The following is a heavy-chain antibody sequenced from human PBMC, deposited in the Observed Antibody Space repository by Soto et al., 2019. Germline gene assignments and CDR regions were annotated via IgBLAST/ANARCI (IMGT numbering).Heavy chain of an antibody. CDR3: ATTTSGSYFDRFDY. V-gene: IGHV1-69*13. D-gene: IGHD1-26*01. J-gene: IGHJ4*02. Sequence: EASVKVSCKASGGTFSSYAISWVRQAPGQGLEWMGGIIPIFGTANYAQKFQGRVTITADESTSTAYMELSSLRSEDTAVHYCATTTSGSYFDRFDYWGQGTLVTVSS. CDR1: GGTFSSYA. CDR2: IIPIFGTA.